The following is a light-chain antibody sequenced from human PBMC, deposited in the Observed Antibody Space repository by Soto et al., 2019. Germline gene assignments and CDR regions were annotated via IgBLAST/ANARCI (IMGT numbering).Light chain of an antibody. CDR2: DVT. V-gene: IGLV2-14*03. J-gene: IGLJ7*01. CDR3: TSYTTRSTLNWL. CDR1: SSDVGDYNY. Sequence: QSALTQPASVSGSPGQSITISCTGTSSDVGDYNYVSWYQQHPDKAPKLLIYDVTNRPSGVSNRFSGSKTGNTASLTISGLQAEDEADYYCTSYTTRSTLNWLFGGGTQLTVL.